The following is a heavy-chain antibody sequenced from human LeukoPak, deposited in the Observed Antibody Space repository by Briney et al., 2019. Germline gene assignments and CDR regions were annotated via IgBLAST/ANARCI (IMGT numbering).Heavy chain of an antibody. CDR3: ARESDRIFGVAYYTSFDY. CDR1: GGSISSYY. J-gene: IGHJ4*02. CDR2: IYTSGST. Sequence: SETLSLTCTVSGGSISSYYLSWIRQPAGKGLEWIGRIYTSGSTNYNPSLKSRVTISVDKSKNQFSLKLSSVTAADTAVYYCARESDRIFGVAYYTSFDYWGQGTLVTVSS. D-gene: IGHD3-3*02. V-gene: IGHV4-4*07.